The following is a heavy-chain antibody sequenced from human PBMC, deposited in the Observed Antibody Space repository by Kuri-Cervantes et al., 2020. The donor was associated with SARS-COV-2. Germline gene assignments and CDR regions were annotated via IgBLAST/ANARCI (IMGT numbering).Heavy chain of an antibody. D-gene: IGHD6-6*01. J-gene: IGHJ4*02. CDR3: AREEDSSSSSLFDY. CDR1: GFTSSSYG. V-gene: IGHV3-33*01. Sequence: GGSLRLSCAASGFTSSSYGMHWVRQAPGKGLEWVAVIWYDGSNKYYADSVKGRFTISRDNSKNTLYLQMNSLRAEDTAVYYCAREEDSSSSSLFDYWGQGTLVTVSS. CDR2: IWYDGSNK.